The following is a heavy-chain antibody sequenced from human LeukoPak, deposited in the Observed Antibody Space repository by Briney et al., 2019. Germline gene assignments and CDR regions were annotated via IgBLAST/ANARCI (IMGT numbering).Heavy chain of an antibody. CDR3: ARSKEGSYGTRGGYYFDY. Sequence: ASVKVSCKASGGTFSSYAISWVRQAPGQGLEWMGGIIPIFGTANYAQKSQGRVTITADESTSTADMELSRLSSEDTAVYYCARSKEGSYGTRGGYYFDYWGQGTLVTVSS. CDR1: GGTFSSYA. J-gene: IGHJ4*02. D-gene: IGHD5-18*01. V-gene: IGHV1-69*13. CDR2: IIPIFGTA.